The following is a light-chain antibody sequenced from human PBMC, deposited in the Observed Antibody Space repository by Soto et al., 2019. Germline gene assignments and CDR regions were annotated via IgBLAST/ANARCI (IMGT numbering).Light chain of an antibody. Sequence: EIVMTQSPATLSVSPGERATLSCRASQSVSSNLAWYQQKPGQAPRLLIYGASTRATGIPARFSGSVSGTEFTLSFISLQSEDFAVYYCQQYNNGPSYTCGQGTKLEIK. CDR3: QQYNNGPSYT. CDR2: GAS. CDR1: QSVSSN. V-gene: IGKV3-15*01. J-gene: IGKJ2*01.